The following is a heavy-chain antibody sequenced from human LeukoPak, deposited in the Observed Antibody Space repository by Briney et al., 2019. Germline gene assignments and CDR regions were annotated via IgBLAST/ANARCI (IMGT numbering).Heavy chain of an antibody. CDR1: GFTFSSYG. CDR2: ISGSGGST. V-gene: IGHV3-23*01. CDR3: AKGGQLWDLRDY. Sequence: GGSLRLSCAASGFTFSSYGMSWVRQAPGKGLEWVSAISGSGGSTYYADSVKGRFTISRDNSKNTLYLQMNSLRAGDTAVYYCAKGGQLWDLRDYWGQGTLVTVSS. D-gene: IGHD5-18*01. J-gene: IGHJ4*02.